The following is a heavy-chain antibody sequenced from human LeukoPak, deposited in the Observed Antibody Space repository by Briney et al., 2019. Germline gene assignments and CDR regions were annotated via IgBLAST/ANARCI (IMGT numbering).Heavy chain of an antibody. V-gene: IGHV1-24*01. CDR1: GYTLTELS. CDR2: FDPEDGET. D-gene: IGHD3-22*01. J-gene: IGHJ4*02. Sequence: GASVKVSCKVSGYTLTELSMHWVRQAPGKGLEWMGGFDPEDGETIYAQKFQGRVTMTEDTSTDTAYMELSSLRSEDTAVYYCARESESYDSSGSTFNYWGQGTLVTVSS. CDR3: ARESESYDSSGSTFNY.